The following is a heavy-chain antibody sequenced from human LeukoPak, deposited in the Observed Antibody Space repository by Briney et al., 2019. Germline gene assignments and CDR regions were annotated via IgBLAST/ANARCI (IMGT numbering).Heavy chain of an antibody. J-gene: IGHJ3*02. V-gene: IGHV4-59*01. D-gene: IGHD6-19*01. CDR2: IYYSGST. CDR1: GGSISSYY. Sequence: PSETLSPTCTVSGGSISSYYWSWIRQPPGKGLEWIGYIYYSGSTNYNPSLKSRVTISVDTSKNQFSLKLSSVTAADTAVYYCARAIAVADDAFDIWGQGTMVTVSS. CDR3: ARAIAVADDAFDI.